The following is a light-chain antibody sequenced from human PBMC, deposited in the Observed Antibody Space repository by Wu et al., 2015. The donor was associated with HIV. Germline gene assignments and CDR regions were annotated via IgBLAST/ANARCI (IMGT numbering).Light chain of an antibody. Sequence: DIQMTQSPSAMSASVGDRIAITCRANQDISTSLVWFQQKPGKVPERLIHAASTLDNGSPIKIQRQWIWDRIYSDNQQPAAGRSWVLTTCLQHKSYSPHFGGGTKVEIK. CDR3: LQHKSYSPH. CDR2: AAS. V-gene: IGKV1-17*03. CDR1: QDISTS. J-gene: IGKJ4*01.